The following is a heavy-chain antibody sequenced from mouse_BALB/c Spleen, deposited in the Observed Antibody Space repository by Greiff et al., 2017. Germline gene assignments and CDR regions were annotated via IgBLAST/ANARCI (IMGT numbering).Heavy chain of an antibody. D-gene: IGHD2-2*01. Sequence: VKLQQSGPELVRPGVSVKISCKGSSYTFTDYAMHWVKQSHAKSLEWIGVISTYYGNTNYNQKFKGKATMTVDKSSSTAYMELARLTSEDSAVYYCAREDGYGNAYWGQGTLVTVSA. J-gene: IGHJ3*01. CDR1: SYTFTDYA. CDR2: ISTYYGNT. V-gene: IGHV1-67*01. CDR3: AREDGYGNAY.